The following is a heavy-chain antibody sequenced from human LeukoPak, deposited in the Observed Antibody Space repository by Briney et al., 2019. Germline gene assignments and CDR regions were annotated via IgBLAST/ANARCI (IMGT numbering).Heavy chain of an antibody. CDR1: GFTFSSYG. V-gene: IGHV3-48*04. CDR3: ARDIYYYDSSGYYFPGGSDY. J-gene: IGHJ4*02. CDR2: ISSSSSTI. Sequence: GGSLRLSCAASGFTFSSYGMTWVRQAPGKGLEWVSYISSSSSTIYYADSVKGRFTISRDNAKNSLYLQMNSLRAEDTAVYYCARDIYYYDSSGYYFPGGSDYWGQGTLVTVSS. D-gene: IGHD3-22*01.